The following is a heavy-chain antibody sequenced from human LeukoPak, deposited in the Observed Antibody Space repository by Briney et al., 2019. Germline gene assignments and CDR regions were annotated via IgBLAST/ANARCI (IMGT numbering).Heavy chain of an antibody. D-gene: IGHD1-26*01. CDR2: SSTYNSNT. CDR3: TRVNSMVGVIGLGTAFDI. Sequence: ASVTVSCKLSGDTFSTYGISWVRQAPGQGLEWMGWSSTYNSNTKYAQKVEGRVTMTTDTSTSTAYLQLNSLASADTAVYLCTRVNSMVGVIGLGTAFDIWGQGTMVTVS. J-gene: IGHJ3*02. V-gene: IGHV1-18*01. CDR1: GDTFSTYG.